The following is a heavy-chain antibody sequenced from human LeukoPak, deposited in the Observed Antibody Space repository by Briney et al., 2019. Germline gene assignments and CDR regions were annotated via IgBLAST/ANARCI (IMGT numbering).Heavy chain of an antibody. CDR2: MHYSGST. J-gene: IGHJ4*02. D-gene: IGHD3-22*01. CDR3: TRRVYYSDSSGWYFDY. Sequence: PSETLSLTCTVSGGSLSNYYWSWIRQPPGKGLEWIGYMHYSGSTNYNPSLKSRVTILADTSKNQFSLKLSSVTAADTAVYYCTRRVYYSDSSGWYFDYWGQGTLVTVPS. CDR1: GGSLSNYY. V-gene: IGHV4-59*08.